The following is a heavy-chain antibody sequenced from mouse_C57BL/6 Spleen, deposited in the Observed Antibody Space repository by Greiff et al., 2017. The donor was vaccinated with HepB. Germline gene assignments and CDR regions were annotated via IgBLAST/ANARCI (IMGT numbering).Heavy chain of an antibody. CDR1: GYAFSSSW. J-gene: IGHJ3*01. CDR2: IYPGDGDT. V-gene: IGHV1-82*01. D-gene: IGHD6-5*01. CDR3: ARLAYDPSY. Sequence: VQLQQSGPELVKPGASVKISCKASGYAFSSSWMNWVKQRPGKGLEWIGRIYPGDGDTNYNGKFKGKATLTADKSSSTAYMQLSSLTSEDSAVYFCARLAYDPSYWGQGTLVTVSA.